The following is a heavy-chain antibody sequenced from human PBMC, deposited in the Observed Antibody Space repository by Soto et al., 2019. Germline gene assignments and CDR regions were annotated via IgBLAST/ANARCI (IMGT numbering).Heavy chain of an antibody. CDR3: ARVERTMVRGVRVFDY. CDR1: GYTFTSCG. CDR2: ISAYNGNT. D-gene: IGHD3-10*01. Sequence: GASVKVSCKASGYTFTSCGISWVRQAPGQGLEWMGWISAYNGNTNYAQKLQGRVTMTTDTSTSTAYMELRSLRSDDTAVYYCARVERTMVRGVRVFDYWGQGTLVTVSS. J-gene: IGHJ4*02. V-gene: IGHV1-18*01.